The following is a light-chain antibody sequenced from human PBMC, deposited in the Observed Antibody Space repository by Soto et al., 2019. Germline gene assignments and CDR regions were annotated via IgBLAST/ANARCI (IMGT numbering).Light chain of an antibody. Sequence: QAVVTQPPSASGTPGQRVTISCSGSSSNIGSNYVYWYQQLPGTAPKLLIYRNNQRPSGVPDRFSGSKSGTSASLAISGLRSEDEADYYCAAWDDSLSVVFGGGTKLTAL. V-gene: IGLV1-47*01. CDR3: AAWDDSLSVV. CDR1: SSNIGSNY. CDR2: RNN. J-gene: IGLJ3*02.